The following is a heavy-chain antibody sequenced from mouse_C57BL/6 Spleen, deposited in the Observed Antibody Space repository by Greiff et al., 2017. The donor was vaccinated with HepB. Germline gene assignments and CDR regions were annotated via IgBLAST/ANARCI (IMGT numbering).Heavy chain of an antibody. CDR2: IWSGGST. CDR1: GFSLTSYG. CDR3: TRNEERLGDAWFAY. J-gene: IGHJ3*01. D-gene: IGHD1-2*01. Sequence: VQLQQSGPGLVQPSQSLSITCTVSGFSLTSYGVHWVRQSPGKGLEWLGVIWSGGSTDYNAAFISRLSISKDNSKSQVFFKMNSLQADDTAIYYWTRNEERLGDAWFAYWGQGTLVTVSA. V-gene: IGHV2-2*01.